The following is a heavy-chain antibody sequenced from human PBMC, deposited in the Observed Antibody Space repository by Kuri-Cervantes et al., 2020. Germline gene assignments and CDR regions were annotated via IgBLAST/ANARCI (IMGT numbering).Heavy chain of an antibody. D-gene: IGHD5-24*01. CDR1: GGSFSGYY. CDR2: IYTSGST. CDR3: AGTRMVEMVLGVGY. J-gene: IGHJ4*02. V-gene: IGHV4-59*10. Sequence: GSLRLSCAVYGGSFSGYYWSWIRQPAGKGLEWIGRIYTSGSTNYNPSLKSRVTISVDTSKNQFSLKLNSVTAADTAVYYCAGTRMVEMVLGVGYWGQGTRVTGSS.